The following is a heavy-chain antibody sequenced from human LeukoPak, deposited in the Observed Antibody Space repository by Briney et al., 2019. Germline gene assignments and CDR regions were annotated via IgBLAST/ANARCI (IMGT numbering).Heavy chain of an antibody. J-gene: IGHJ4*02. CDR1: GFTFSTYA. D-gene: IGHD5-12*01. Sequence: PGGSLRLSCAASGFTFSTYAMGWVRQAPGKGLEWVSGNSASGETTYYADSVKGRFTISRDNSRNTLHLQMNSLRVEDTAVYYCAKAPVGWLRPLDYWGQGTLVTVSS. V-gene: IGHV3-23*01. CDR2: NSASGETT. CDR3: AKAPVGWLRPLDY.